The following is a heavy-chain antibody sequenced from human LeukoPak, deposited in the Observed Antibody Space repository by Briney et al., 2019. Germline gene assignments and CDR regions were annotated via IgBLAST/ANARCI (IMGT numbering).Heavy chain of an antibody. CDR3: AKDLPDYGDYIEGY. J-gene: IGHJ4*02. CDR1: GFTVSSFA. V-gene: IGHV3-23*01. CDR2: ISGSGGTT. D-gene: IGHD4-17*01. Sequence: PGVSLRLYCVASGFTVSSFAMSWVRQARGKGLEWVSTISGSGGTTNYADSVKGRFTFSRDNSRNMVHLQMNSLRAEDTAVYYCAKDLPDYGDYIEGYWGQGTLVTVSS.